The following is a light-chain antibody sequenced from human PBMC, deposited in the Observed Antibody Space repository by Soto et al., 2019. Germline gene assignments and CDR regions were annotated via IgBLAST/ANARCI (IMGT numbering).Light chain of an antibody. CDR2: GAS. V-gene: IGKV3-20*01. J-gene: IGKJ5*01. CDR3: QQYTGPPTT. CDR1: QTVSSNY. Sequence: EIILTQSPDTLSLSPGERATLSCRASQTVSSNYLAWCQQGPGQAPRLLIYGASTRAAGIPDRFSGSGSGTDFTLTITRLEPEDSAVYFCQQYTGPPTTFGQGTDWR.